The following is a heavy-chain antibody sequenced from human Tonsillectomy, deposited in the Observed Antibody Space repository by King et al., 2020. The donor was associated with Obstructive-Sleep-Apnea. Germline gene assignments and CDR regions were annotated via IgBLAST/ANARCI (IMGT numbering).Heavy chain of an antibody. CDR1: GGSISSYY. D-gene: IGHD5-12*01. J-gene: IGHJ4*02. CDR2: IYYGGST. CDR3: ARRTWATIFDY. V-gene: IGHV4-59*08. Sequence: QLQESGPGLVKPSETLSLTCTVSGGSISSYYWSWIRQPPGKGLEWIGFIYYGGSTNYNPSLKSRVTISVDTSKNQFSLKRSSVTAADSAVYYCARRTWATIFDYWGQGTLVTVSS.